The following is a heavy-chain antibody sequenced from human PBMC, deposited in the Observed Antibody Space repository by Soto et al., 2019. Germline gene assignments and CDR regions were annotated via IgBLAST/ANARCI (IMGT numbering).Heavy chain of an antibody. J-gene: IGHJ3*02. D-gene: IGHD2-15*01. CDR2: IIPVLDIL. Sequence: QVQLVQSGAEVKKPGSSVKVSCQASGGTFNAYTLSWVRQAPGQGLEWMGRIIPVLDILDYAHQFKGRVTTTADKSTSPVYMVLYSLRSDDTAVYYCAREVVVAMAAPRGDAFDIWGQGTMVTVSS. V-gene: IGHV1-69*08. CDR3: AREVVVAMAAPRGDAFDI. CDR1: GGTFNAYT.